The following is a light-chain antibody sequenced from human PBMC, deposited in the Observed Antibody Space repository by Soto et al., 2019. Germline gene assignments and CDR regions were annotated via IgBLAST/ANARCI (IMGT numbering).Light chain of an antibody. V-gene: IGLV2-14*01. CDR1: SSDVGAYNY. Sequence: QSALTQPASVSGSPGQSITISCTGTSSDVGAYNYVSWYQLHPGKVPKLIISEVRNRPSGVSSRFSGSKSANTASLTISGLQAEDEADYYCSSYTRRSTQVFGTGTKLTV. CDR3: SSYTRRSTQV. J-gene: IGLJ1*01. CDR2: EVR.